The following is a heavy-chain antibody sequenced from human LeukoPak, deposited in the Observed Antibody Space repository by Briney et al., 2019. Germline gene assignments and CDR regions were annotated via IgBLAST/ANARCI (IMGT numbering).Heavy chain of an antibody. CDR1: GASVSTSRYY. CDR3: STLPGI. J-gene: IGHJ3*02. D-gene: IGHD5/OR15-5a*01. V-gene: IGHV4-39*07. Sequence: SETLSLTCVVSGASVSTSRYYWGWLRQPPGKGLEWIVSIYYSGSTYYNPSLKSRITISVDTSKNQFSLKLSSVTAADTAVYYCSTLPGIWGQGTMVTVS. CDR2: IYYSGST.